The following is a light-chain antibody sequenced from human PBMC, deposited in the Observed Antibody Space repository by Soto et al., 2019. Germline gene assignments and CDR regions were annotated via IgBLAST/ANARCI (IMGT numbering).Light chain of an antibody. Sequence: QSALTQPASVSGSPGQSITISCTGTSSDGADYKDVSWYQQHPGKAPQLMIYEVTYRPSGVSNRFSGSKSGTTASLTISGLQAEDEAEYYGSSYTTSSTVFGTGTKLTVL. V-gene: IGLV2-14*01. J-gene: IGLJ1*01. CDR2: EVT. CDR3: SSYTTSSTV. CDR1: SSDGADYKD.